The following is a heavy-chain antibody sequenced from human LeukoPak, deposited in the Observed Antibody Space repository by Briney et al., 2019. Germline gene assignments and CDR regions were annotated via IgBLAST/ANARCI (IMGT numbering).Heavy chain of an antibody. CDR3: AKDSWYCSSTSCYRGNYFDY. CDR2: IWYDGSNK. CDR1: GFSFSGYG. Sequence: GGSLRLSCAASGFSFSGYGMHWVRQAPGKGLEWVAVIWYDGSNKYYADSVKGRFTISRDNSKNTLYLQMNSLRAEDTAVYYCAKDSWYCSSTSCYRGNYFDYWGQGTLVTVSS. V-gene: IGHV3-33*06. D-gene: IGHD2-2*01. J-gene: IGHJ4*02.